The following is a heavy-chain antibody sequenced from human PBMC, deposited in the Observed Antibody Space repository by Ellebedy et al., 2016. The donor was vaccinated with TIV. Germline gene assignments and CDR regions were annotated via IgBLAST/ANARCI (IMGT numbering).Heavy chain of an antibody. CDR3: TTVTVRGPYYYYYGMDV. CDR1: GFTFSNAW. J-gene: IGHJ6*02. V-gene: IGHV3-15*01. CDR2: IKSKTDGGTT. D-gene: IGHD3-10*01. Sequence: GESLKISXAASGFTFSNAWMSWVRQAPGKGLEWVSRIKSKTDGGTTDYAAPVKGRFTISRDDSKNTLYLQMNSLKTEDTAVYYCTTVTVRGPYYYYYGMDVWGQGTTVTVSS.